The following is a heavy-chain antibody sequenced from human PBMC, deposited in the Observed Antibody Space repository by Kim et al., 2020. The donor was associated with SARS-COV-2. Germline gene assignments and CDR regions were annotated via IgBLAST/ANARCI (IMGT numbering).Heavy chain of an antibody. D-gene: IGHD2-15*01. Sequence: GGSLRLSCAASGFTFSSYAMHWVRQAPGKGLEWVAAISYDGSNKYYADSVKGRFTISRDNSKNTLYLQMNSLRAEDTAVYYCAREINRRYPLLPRRSGRPLDYWGQGTLVTVSS. CDR1: GFTFSSYA. V-gene: IGHV3-30*04. CDR2: ISYDGSNK. J-gene: IGHJ4*02. CDR3: AREINRRYPLLPRRSGRPLDY.